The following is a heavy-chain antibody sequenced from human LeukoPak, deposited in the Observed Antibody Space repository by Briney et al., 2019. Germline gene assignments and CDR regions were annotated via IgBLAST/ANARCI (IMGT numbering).Heavy chain of an antibody. V-gene: IGHV4-39*07. J-gene: IGHJ4*02. CDR3: ASRYCSGGSCYLDY. CDR1: GGSISSSSYY. CDR2: IYYSGRT. D-gene: IGHD2-15*01. Sequence: SETLSLTCTVSGGSISSSSYYWGWIRQPPGKGLEWIVSIYYSGRTYYNPSLKSRVTISVDTSKNQFSLKLSSVTAADTAVYYCASRYCSGGSCYLDYWGQGTLVTVSS.